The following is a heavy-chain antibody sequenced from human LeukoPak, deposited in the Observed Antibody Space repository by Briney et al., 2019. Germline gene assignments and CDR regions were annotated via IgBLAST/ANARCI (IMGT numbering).Heavy chain of an antibody. V-gene: IGHV3-33*01. CDR3: ARDHLGMVRGVIRYYYGMDV. D-gene: IGHD3-10*01. Sequence: GGSLRLSCAASGFTFRSYGLHGVGQAAGKGLAWVAVVRYVGSNKYYADSVKGRFTISRDNSKNTLYLQMNSLRAEDTAVYYCARDHLGMVRGVIRYYYGMDVWGQGTTVTVSS. CDR1: GFTFRSYG. CDR2: VRYVGSNK. J-gene: IGHJ6*02.